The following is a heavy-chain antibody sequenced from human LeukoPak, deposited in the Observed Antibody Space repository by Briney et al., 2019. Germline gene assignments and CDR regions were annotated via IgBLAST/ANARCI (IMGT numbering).Heavy chain of an antibody. V-gene: IGHV1-46*01. D-gene: IGHD5-12*01. CDR2: INPSGGST. CDR3: ARDRRGYSGYDYLSPAGLFDY. Sequence: ASVKVSCKASGYTFTSYYMHWVRQAPGQGLEWMGIINPSGGSTSYAQKFQGRVTMTRDMSTSTVYMELSSLRSEDTAVYYCARDRRGYSGYDYLSPAGLFDYWGQGTLVTVSS. CDR1: GYTFTSYY. J-gene: IGHJ4*02.